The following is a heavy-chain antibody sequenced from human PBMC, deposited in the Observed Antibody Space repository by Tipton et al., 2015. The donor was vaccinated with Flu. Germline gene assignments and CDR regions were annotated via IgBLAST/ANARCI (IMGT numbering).Heavy chain of an antibody. V-gene: IGHV4-59*01. Sequence: TLSLTCTISGGSIRSYYWSWIRQPPGKGLEWLGYIFHTGSTNYNPSLKSRLTISVDTSKNQFSLRLNSVSAADTAMYYCARVGGDYRDTSGFIPWFDLWGQGTLVTVSS. CDR3: ARVGGDYRDTSGFIPWFDL. J-gene: IGHJ5*02. CDR2: IFHTGST. CDR1: GGSIRSYY. D-gene: IGHD3-22*01.